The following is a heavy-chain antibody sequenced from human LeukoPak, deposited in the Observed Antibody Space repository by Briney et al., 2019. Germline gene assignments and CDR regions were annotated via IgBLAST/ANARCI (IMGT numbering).Heavy chain of an antibody. D-gene: IGHD2/OR15-2a*01. CDR1: GNYL. J-gene: IGHJ4*02. Sequence: GGSLRLSCVASGNYLMHWVRQAPGKGLVWVSHINSDGSWTSYADSVKGRFTISKDNAKNTVYLQMNSLRAEDTAVYYCVSFYETYWGRGTLVTVSS. V-gene: IGHV3-74*01. CDR3: VSFYETY. CDR2: INSDGSWT.